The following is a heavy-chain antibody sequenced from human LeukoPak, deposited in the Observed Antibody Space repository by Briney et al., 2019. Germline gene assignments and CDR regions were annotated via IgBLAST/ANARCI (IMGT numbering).Heavy chain of an antibody. V-gene: IGHV4-4*09. Sequence: SETLSLTCTVSGGSISYYYWSWIRQPPGKGLEWIGYIYATGSTNYNPSLKSRVTISVDTSKNQFSLNLRSVTAADTAVYYCARHGSVRSPLGPWGQGTLVTVSS. CDR1: GGSISYYY. J-gene: IGHJ5*02. D-gene: IGHD3-10*01. CDR2: IYATGST. CDR3: ARHGSVRSPLGP.